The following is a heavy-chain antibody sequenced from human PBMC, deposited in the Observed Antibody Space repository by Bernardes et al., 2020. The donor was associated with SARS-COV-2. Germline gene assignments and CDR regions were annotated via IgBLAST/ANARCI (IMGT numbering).Heavy chain of an antibody. Sequence: SETLSLTCTVSGGSITSGSYYWGWIRQSPGKGLECIGSIYHSGNTYYNPSLKSRVTISVDTSKNQFSLKLNSVTAADTAVYYCARDGDGSGFYPNDYWGQGTLVTVSS. V-gene: IGHV4-39*02. CDR2: IYHSGNT. CDR3: ARDGDGSGFYPNDY. J-gene: IGHJ4*02. D-gene: IGHD3-22*01. CDR1: GGSITSGSYY.